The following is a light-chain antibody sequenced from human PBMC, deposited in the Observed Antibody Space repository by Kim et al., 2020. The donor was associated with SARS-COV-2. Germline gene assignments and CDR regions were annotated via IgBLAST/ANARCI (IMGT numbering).Light chain of an antibody. CDR3: QQYNSYSAT. V-gene: IGKV1-5*01. Sequence: ASVGDRVTITCRASQSTGNWLAWYQQKPGNAPKLLIYGASSLKSGVPSRFSGSGYGTEFTLTISSLQPEDFVTYYCQQYNSYSATFGQGTKVDIK. CDR1: QSTGNW. J-gene: IGKJ1*01. CDR2: GAS.